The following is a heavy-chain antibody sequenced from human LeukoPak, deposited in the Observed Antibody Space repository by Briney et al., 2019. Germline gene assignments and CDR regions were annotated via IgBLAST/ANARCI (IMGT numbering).Heavy chain of an antibody. CDR2: IYYSGST. CDR3: ARDRMRSFDP. Sequence: SETLSLTYTVSGGSISSGGYYWSWIRQHPGKGLEWIGYIYYSGSTYYNPSLKSRVTISVDTSKNQFSLKLSSVTAADTAVYYCARDRMRSFDPWGQGTLVTVSS. J-gene: IGHJ5*02. CDR1: GGSISSGGYY. V-gene: IGHV4-31*03. D-gene: IGHD2-8*01.